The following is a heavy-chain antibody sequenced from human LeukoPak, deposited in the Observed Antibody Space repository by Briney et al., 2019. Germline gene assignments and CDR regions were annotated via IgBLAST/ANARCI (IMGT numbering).Heavy chain of an antibody. V-gene: IGHV6-1*01. J-gene: IGHJ6*02. CDR3: ARARRGPGIAVAGTGYYYYYGMDV. Sequence: SQTLSLTCAISGDSVSSNSAAWNWIRQSPSRGLEWLGRTYCRSKWYNDYAVSVKSRITINPDTSKNQFSLKLSSVTAADTAVYYCARARRGPGIAVAGTGYYYYYGMDVWGQGTTVTVSS. CDR1: GDSVSSNSAA. D-gene: IGHD6-19*01. CDR2: TYCRSKWYN.